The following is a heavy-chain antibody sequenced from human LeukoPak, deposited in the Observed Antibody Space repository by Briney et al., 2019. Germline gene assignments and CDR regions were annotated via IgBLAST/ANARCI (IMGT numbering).Heavy chain of an antibody. V-gene: IGHV1-3*01. J-gene: IGHJ6*02. Sequence: ASVKVSCKASGGTFSSYAISWVRQALGQGLEWMGWINAGNGNTKYSQKFQGRVTITRDTSASTAYMELSSLRSEDTAVYYCARAETGCGGDCYLGLYYYGMDVWGQGTTVTVSS. CDR2: INAGNGNT. CDR1: GGTFSSYA. D-gene: IGHD2-21*02. CDR3: ARAETGCGGDCYLGLYYYGMDV.